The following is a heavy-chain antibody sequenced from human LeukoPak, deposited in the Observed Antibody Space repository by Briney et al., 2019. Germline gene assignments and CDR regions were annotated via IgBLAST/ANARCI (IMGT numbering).Heavy chain of an antibody. J-gene: IGHJ5*02. D-gene: IGHD3-10*01. CDR1: GGSLSSGSYY. V-gene: IGHV4-61*01. CDR2: IYDSENI. CDR3: ASVLGLRYGANWFDR. Sequence: SETLSPTCTVSGGSLSSGSYYWSWIRQPPGKGLERIAYIYDSENINYSPSPKTRVTISVGTSKNHFSLKLSSVTAADTAVYYCASVLGLRYGANWFDRWGQGTLVTVSS.